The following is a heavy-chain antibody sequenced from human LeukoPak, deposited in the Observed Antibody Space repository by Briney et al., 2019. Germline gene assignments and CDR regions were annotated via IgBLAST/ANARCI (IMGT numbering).Heavy chain of an antibody. J-gene: IGHJ4*02. CDR1: GGSFSGYY. CDR3: ARGGVTPYFDY. V-gene: IGHV4-34*01. D-gene: IGHD2-21*02. Sequence: ASETLSLTCAVYGGSFSGYYWSWIRQPPGKGLEWIGEINHSGSTNYNPSLKSRVTISVDTSKNQFSLKLSSVTAADTAVYYYARGGVTPYFDYWGQGTLVTVSS. CDR2: INHSGST.